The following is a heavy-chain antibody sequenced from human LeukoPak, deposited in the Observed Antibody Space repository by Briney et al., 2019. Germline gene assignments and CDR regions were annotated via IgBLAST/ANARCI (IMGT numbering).Heavy chain of an antibody. CDR3: AKAVRLDWSLLGHFDY. V-gene: IGHV3-23*01. D-gene: IGHD3/OR15-3a*01. CDR1: GFTFSSYA. Sequence: GGSLRLSCAASGFTFSSYAMSWVRQAPGKGLEWVSAISGSGGSTYYADSVKGRFTISRDNSKNTLYLQMNSLRAEDTAVYYIAKAVRLDWSLLGHFDYWGQGTLVTVSS. J-gene: IGHJ4*02. CDR2: ISGSGGST.